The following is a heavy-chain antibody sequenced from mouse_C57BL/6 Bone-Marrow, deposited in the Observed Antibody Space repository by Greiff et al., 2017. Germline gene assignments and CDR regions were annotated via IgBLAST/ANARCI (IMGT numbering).Heavy chain of an antibody. CDR2: IWTGGGT. Sequence: VKVVESGPGLVAPSQSLSITCTVSGFSLTSYAISWVRQPPGKGLEWLGVIWTGGGTNYNSALKSRLSISKDNSKSQVFLKMNSLQTDDTARYYCARNSGTGGNYFDYWGQGTTLTVSS. CDR1: GFSLTSYA. D-gene: IGHD3-3*01. V-gene: IGHV2-9-1*01. CDR3: ARNSGTGGNYFDY. J-gene: IGHJ2*01.